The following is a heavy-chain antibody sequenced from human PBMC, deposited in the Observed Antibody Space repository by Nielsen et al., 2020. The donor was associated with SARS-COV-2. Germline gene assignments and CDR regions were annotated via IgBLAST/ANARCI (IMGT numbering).Heavy chain of an antibody. CDR3: ARPVSIAAAHFDY. CDR2: INAGNGNT. J-gene: IGHJ4*02. CDR1: GYTFTSYA. Sequence: ASVKVSCKASGYTFTSYAMHWVRQAPGQRLEWMGWINAGNGNTKYSQKFQGRVTITRDTSASTAYMELSSLRSEDTAVYYCARPVSIAAAHFDYWGQGTLVTVSS. D-gene: IGHD6-13*01. V-gene: IGHV1-3*01.